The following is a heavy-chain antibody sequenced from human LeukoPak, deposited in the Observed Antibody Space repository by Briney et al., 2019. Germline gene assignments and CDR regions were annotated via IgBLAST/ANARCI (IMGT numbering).Heavy chain of an antibody. CDR1: GFTFSSYG. V-gene: IGHV3-30*02. D-gene: IGHD3-9*01. Sequence: GRSLRLSCAASGFTFSSYGMHWVRQAPGKGLEWVAFIRYDGSNKYYADSVKGRFTISRDNSKNTLYLQMNSLRAEDTAVYYCAKDDSPDYDILTGFNWFDPWGQGTLVTVSS. J-gene: IGHJ5*02. CDR3: AKDDSPDYDILTGFNWFDP. CDR2: IRYDGSNK.